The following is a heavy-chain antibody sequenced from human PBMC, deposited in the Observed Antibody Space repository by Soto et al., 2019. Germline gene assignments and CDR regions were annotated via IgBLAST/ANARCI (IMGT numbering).Heavy chain of an antibody. V-gene: IGHV2-5*02. CDR2: IYWEDDK. D-gene: IGHD1-1*01. CDR1: GFSLTTNVG. CDR3: AHRPVENYYGMDV. Sequence: QITLKESGPTLVKPTQTLTLTCSFSGFSLTTNVGVGWIRKPPGKALEWLGVIYWEDDKRYSASLKSRLTFTKDTSRNQVVLTMTNVDPVDTATYYCAHRPVENYYGMDVWGQGTTVTVSS. J-gene: IGHJ6*02.